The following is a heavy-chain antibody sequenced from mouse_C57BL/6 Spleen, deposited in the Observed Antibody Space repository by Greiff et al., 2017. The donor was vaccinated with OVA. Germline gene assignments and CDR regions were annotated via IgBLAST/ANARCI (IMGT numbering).Heavy chain of an antibody. CDR3: ARSMGGYDGFAY. V-gene: IGHV14-2*01. J-gene: IGHJ3*01. Sequence: EVKLQQSGAELVKPGASVKLSCTASGFHIKDYYMHWVKQRTEQGLEWIGRLDPEDGETNYAPKFQGQATITADTSSNTAYLQLSSLTSEDTAVDYCARSMGGYDGFAYWGQGTLVTVSA. CDR2: LDPEDGET. D-gene: IGHD2-2*01. CDR1: GFHIKDYY.